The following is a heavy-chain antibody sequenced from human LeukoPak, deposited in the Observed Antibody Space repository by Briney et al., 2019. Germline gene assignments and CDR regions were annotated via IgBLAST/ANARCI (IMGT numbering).Heavy chain of an antibody. V-gene: IGHV4-31*03. CDR1: GGSISSSSYY. D-gene: IGHD5-24*01. Sequence: SETLSLTCTVSGGSISSSSYYWSWIRQHPGKGLEWIGYIYYSGSTYYNPSLKSRVTISVDTSKNQFSLKLSSVTAADTAVYYCAREYRDGYNYVDYWGQGTLVTVSS. CDR3: AREYRDGYNYVDY. J-gene: IGHJ4*02. CDR2: IYYSGST.